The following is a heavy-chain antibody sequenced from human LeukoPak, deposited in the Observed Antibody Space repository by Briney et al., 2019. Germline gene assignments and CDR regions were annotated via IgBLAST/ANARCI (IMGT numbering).Heavy chain of an antibody. CDR2: ISGSGGST. CDR1: GFTFSSYA. J-gene: IGHJ4*02. Sequence: PGGSLRLSCAAPGFTFSSYAMSWVRQAPGKGLEWVSAISGSGGSTYYADSVKGRFTISRDNSKNTLYLQMNSLRAEDTAVYYCAKDKGPWTAMANYYFDYWGQGTLVTVSS. V-gene: IGHV3-23*01. D-gene: IGHD5-18*01. CDR3: AKDKGPWTAMANYYFDY.